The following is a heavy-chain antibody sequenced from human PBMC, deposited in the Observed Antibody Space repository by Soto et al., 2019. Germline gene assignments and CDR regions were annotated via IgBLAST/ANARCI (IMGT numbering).Heavy chain of an antibody. J-gene: IGHJ4*02. Sequence: PGGSVRLSCAASGFTFSTYTMNWVLQAPGKGLEWISFIRGTTATISYADSVEGRFTISSDNAKNSLYLQMNSLRLEDTAVYYCVRDHLWAFDYWGQGTPVTVSS. CDR2: IRGTTATI. CDR3: VRDHLWAFDY. V-gene: IGHV3-48*01. CDR1: GFTFSTYT. D-gene: IGHD3-10*01.